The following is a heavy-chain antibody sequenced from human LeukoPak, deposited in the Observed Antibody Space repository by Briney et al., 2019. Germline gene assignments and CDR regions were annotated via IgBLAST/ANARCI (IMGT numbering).Heavy chain of an antibody. D-gene: IGHD5-12*01. CDR1: GYTFTGYY. CDR2: INPNSGGT. CDR3: ARDGGLVRGYSDYYYYYGMAV. J-gene: IGHJ6*02. V-gene: IGHV1-2*02. Sequence: ASVKVSCKASGYTFTGYYMHWVRQAPGQGLEWTGWINPNSGGTNYAQKFQGRVTMTRDTSISTAYMELSRLRSDDTAVYYCARDGGLVRGYSDYYYYYGMAVGGQGTTVIVS.